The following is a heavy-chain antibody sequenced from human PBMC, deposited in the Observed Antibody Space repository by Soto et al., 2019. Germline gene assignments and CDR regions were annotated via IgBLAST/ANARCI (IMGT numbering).Heavy chain of an antibody. CDR1: GFTLSGRS. Sequence: EVQLVESGGGLVQPGGSLRLSCAASGFTLSGRSMHWVRQAPGKGLAWVSGIDNAGTDSTYADSVKGRFTSSRDNAKNMLYLQMNSLRVEDTAVYYCARGWFGPDVLGKGTTVTVSS. V-gene: IGHV3-74*01. J-gene: IGHJ6*04. CDR3: ARGWFGPDV. D-gene: IGHD3-10*01. CDR2: IDNAGTDS.